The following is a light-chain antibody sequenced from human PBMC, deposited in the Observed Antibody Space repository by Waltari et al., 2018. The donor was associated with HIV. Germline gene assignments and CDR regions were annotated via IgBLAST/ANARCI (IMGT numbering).Light chain of an antibody. Sequence: QSALPQPPSASGSPGQSVTISCTGTSSDVGGYNYVSWYQQYPGKAPQLIIYEATKRPSGVPDRFSGSKSGNTASLTVSGLQAEDEADYYCTSYAGRDNFVVFGGGTRLTVL. CDR3: TSYAGRDNFVV. CDR2: EAT. V-gene: IGLV2-8*01. J-gene: IGLJ2*01. CDR1: SSDVGGYNY.